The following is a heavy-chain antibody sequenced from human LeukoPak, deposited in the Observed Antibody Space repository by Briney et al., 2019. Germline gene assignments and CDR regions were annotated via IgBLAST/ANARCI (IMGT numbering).Heavy chain of an antibody. CDR3: ARGIVVVPAARTLDY. Sequence: GGSLRLSCAASGFTFSSYAMSWVRQAPGKGLEWVSAISGSGGRTYYADSVKGRFTISRDNSKNTLYLQMNSLRAEDTAVYYCARGIVVVPAARTLDYWGQGTLVTVSS. CDR1: GFTFSSYA. D-gene: IGHD2-2*01. J-gene: IGHJ4*02. V-gene: IGHV3-23*01. CDR2: ISGSGGRT.